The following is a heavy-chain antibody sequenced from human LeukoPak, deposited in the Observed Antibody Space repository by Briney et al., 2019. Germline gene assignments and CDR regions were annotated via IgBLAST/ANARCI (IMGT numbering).Heavy chain of an antibody. D-gene: IGHD4-17*01. Sequence: PGGSLRLSCAASGFTFSSYSMNWVRQAPGKGLEWVSSISSSSSYIYYADSVKGRFTISRDNAKNSLYLQMNSLRAEDTAVYYCARARDYGDYDAFDIWGQGTMVTVSS. V-gene: IGHV3-21*01. J-gene: IGHJ3*02. CDR1: GFTFSSYS. CDR2: ISSSSSYI. CDR3: ARARDYGDYDAFDI.